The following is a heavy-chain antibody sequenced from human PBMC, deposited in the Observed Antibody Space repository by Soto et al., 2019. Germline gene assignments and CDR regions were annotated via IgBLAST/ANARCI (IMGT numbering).Heavy chain of an antibody. CDR3: ARGYCSGGSCFNWFDP. D-gene: IGHD2-15*01. CDR2: IIPIFGTA. J-gene: IGHJ5*02. CDR1: GGTFSSYA. Sequence: ASVKVSCKASGGTFSSYAISWVRQAPGQGLEWMGGIIPIFGTANYAQKFQGRVTITADESTSTAYMELSSLRSEDTAVYYCARGYCSGGSCFNWFDPWGQGTLVTVSS. V-gene: IGHV1-69*13.